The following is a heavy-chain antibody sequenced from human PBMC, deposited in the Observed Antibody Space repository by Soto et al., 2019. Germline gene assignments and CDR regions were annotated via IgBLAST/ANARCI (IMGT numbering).Heavy chain of an antibody. V-gene: IGHV4-31*03. CDR1: GGSISSGGYY. CDR2: IYYSGST. J-gene: IGHJ4*02. CDR3: ARGLSGSSGWFFDY. Sequence: PSETLSLTCTVSGGSISSGGYYWSWIRQHPGKGLEWTGYIYYSGSTYYNPSLKSRVTISVDTSKNQFSLKLSSVTAADTAVYYCARGLSGSSGWFFDYWGQGTLVTVSS. D-gene: IGHD6-19*01.